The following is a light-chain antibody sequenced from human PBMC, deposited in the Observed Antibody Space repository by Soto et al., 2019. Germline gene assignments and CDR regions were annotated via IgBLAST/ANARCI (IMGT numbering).Light chain of an antibody. CDR2: GAS. Sequence: EIVMTQSPATLSVSPGERATLSCRASQSVSSNLAWYQQKPGQAPRLLIYGASTRATGIPARFSGSGSGTDFTLTISRLQSEDFAVYYCQQYNNWLFTFGQGTRLEIK. CDR3: QQYNNWLFT. V-gene: IGKV3-15*01. J-gene: IGKJ5*01. CDR1: QSVSSN.